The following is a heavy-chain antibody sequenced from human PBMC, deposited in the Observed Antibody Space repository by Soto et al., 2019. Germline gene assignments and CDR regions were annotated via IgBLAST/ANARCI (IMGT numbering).Heavy chain of an antibody. CDR2: INPGSGGT. D-gene: IGHD5-12*01. V-gene: IGHV1-2*02. J-gene: IGHJ5*02. CDR1: GYTFTGNN. Sequence: RASVKVSCKASGYTFTGNNMYWVRQAPGQGLEWMGWINPGSGGTIYAENFQGRVTMTRDTSISTVYMDLSSLTSDDTAVYYCARGVGSSWLDPWGQGTLVTVSS. CDR3: ARGVGSSWLDP.